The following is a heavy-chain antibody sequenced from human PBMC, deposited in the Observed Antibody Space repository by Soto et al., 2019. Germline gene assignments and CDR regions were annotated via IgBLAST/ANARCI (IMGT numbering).Heavy chain of an antibody. CDR1: GFTFSSYA. Sequence: VQLLESGGGLVQPGGSLRLSCAASGFTFSSYAMSWVRQAPGKGLEWVSAISGSGGSTYYADSVKGRFTISRDNSKNTLYLQMNSLRAEDTAVYYCAGGGHYDFWSGYFDYWGQGTLVTVSS. J-gene: IGHJ4*02. D-gene: IGHD3-3*01. CDR2: ISGSGGST. CDR3: AGGGHYDFWSGYFDY. V-gene: IGHV3-23*01.